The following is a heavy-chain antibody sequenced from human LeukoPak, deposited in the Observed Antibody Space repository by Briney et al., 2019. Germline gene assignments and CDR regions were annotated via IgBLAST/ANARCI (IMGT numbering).Heavy chain of an antibody. CDR2: ISYDGSNK. Sequence: PGRSLRLSCAAFGFTFSSYAMHWVRQAPGKGLEWVAVISYDGSNKYYADSVKGRFTISRDNSKNTLYLQMNSLRAEDTAVYYCARDFSALVGATPIYYYYGMDVWGQGTTVTVSS. J-gene: IGHJ6*02. V-gene: IGHV3-30-3*01. CDR3: ARDFSALVGATPIYYYYGMDV. D-gene: IGHD1-26*01. CDR1: GFTFSSYA.